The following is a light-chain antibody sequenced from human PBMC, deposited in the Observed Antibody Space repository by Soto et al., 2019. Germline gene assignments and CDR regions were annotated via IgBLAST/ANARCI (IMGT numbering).Light chain of an antibody. Sequence: EIVLTQSPGTLSLSPGERATLSCRASQSVFSSYLAWYQQNPGQAPRLLIYGASSRATGIPDRFSGSGSGTDLTLTISRLEPEDFAVYYCQQYGTSPPWTFGQGTKVEIK. V-gene: IGKV3-20*01. J-gene: IGKJ1*01. CDR3: QQYGTSPPWT. CDR1: QSVFSSY. CDR2: GAS.